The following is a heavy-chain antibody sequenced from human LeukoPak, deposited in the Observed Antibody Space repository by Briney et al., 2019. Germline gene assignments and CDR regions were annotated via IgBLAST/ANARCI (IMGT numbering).Heavy chain of an antibody. D-gene: IGHD3-22*01. CDR3: ASIYYDSSGYYPRTLRPAFDY. CDR1: GYTFTGYY. Sequence: VASVKVSCKASGYTFTGYYMHWVRQAPGQGLEWMGWINPNSGGTNYAQKFQGRVTMTRDTSISTAYMELSRLRSDDTAVYYCASIYYDSSGYYPRTLRPAFDYWGQGTLVTVSS. V-gene: IGHV1-2*02. J-gene: IGHJ4*02. CDR2: INPNSGGT.